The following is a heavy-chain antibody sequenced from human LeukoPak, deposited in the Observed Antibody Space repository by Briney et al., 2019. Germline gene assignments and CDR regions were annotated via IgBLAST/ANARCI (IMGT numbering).Heavy chain of an antibody. V-gene: IGHV4-59*01. Sequence: SETLSLTCTVSGGSTSSYYWSWIRQPPGKGLEWIGYIYYSGSTNYNPSLKSRVTISVDTSKNQFSLKLSSVTAADTAVYYCARDVSSGWSFFDYWGQGTLVTVSS. CDR1: GGSTSSYY. CDR2: IYYSGST. CDR3: ARDVSSGWSFFDY. D-gene: IGHD6-19*01. J-gene: IGHJ4*02.